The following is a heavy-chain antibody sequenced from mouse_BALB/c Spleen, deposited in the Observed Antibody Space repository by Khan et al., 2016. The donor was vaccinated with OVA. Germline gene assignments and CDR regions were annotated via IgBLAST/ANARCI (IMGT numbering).Heavy chain of an antibody. CDR3: ASELGRYYALDY. Sequence: EVQLQESGPGLVKPSQSLSLTCTVTGYSITSDYAWNWIRQFPGNKLEWMGYISDSGSTTYNPSLKSRISITRDTSKDQFFLQLKTVTSEDTATYYCASELGRYYALDYWGQGTTVTVSS. D-gene: IGHD4-1*01. CDR2: ISDSGST. CDR1: GYSITSDYA. V-gene: IGHV3-2*02. J-gene: IGHJ4*01.